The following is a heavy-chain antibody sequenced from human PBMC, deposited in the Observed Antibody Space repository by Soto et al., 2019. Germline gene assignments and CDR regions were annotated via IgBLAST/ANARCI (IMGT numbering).Heavy chain of an antibody. J-gene: IGHJ6*02. CDR3: ARDRRLPDVLGFRGYDGMDV. D-gene: IGHD3-10*01. V-gene: IGHV1-69*13. CDR2: IIPIFGTA. Sequence: SVKVSCKASGGTFSSYAISWVRQAPGQGLEWMGGIIPIFGTANYAQKFQGRVTITADESTSTAYMELSSLRSEDTAVYYCARDRRLPDVLGFRGYDGMDVWGQGTTVTVSS. CDR1: GGTFSSYA.